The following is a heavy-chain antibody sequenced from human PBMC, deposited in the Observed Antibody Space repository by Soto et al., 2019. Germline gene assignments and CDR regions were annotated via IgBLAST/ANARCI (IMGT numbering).Heavy chain of an antibody. CDR3: ARGFGSSWFDY. Sequence: ASEHVSCKASGYTFTSYGIHWVRQAPVQRLEWMAWITPGNGNRKYSQKFQGRVTITRDTSASTAYMELSSLTSEDTAVYFCARGFGSSWFDYWGQGSPVTVSS. D-gene: IGHD6-13*01. V-gene: IGHV1-3*01. CDR2: ITPGNGNR. J-gene: IGHJ4*02. CDR1: GYTFTSYG.